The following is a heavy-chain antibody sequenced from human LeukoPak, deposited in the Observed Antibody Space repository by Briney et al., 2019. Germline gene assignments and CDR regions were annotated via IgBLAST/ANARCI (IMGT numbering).Heavy chain of an antibody. CDR3: TKDHDGMHA. V-gene: IGHV3-23*01. CDR1: GFTFSSNA. J-gene: IGHJ6*02. CDR2: ISVSGSRA. Sequence: PGGSLRLSCAASGFTFSSNAMSWVRQAPGKGLEWVSVISVSGSRAYYADFVKGRFIVSRDNSKNTVLLQMNSLRVEDTAVYYCTKDHDGMHAWGQGTTVTVSS.